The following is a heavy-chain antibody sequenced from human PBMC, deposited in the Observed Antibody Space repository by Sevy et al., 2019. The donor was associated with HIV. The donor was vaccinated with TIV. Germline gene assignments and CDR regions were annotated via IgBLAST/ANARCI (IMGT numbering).Heavy chain of an antibody. V-gene: IGHV1-24*01. CDR2: FDPEDGET. CDR1: GYTLTELS. CDR3: ATGSTFGGVISYYFDY. Sequence: ASVKVSCKVSGYTLTELSMHWVRQAPGKGLEWMGGFDPEDGETIYAQKFQGRVTMTEDTSTDTAYMELSSLGSEDTAVYYCATGSTFGGVISYYFDYWGQGTLVTVSS. D-gene: IGHD3-16*02. J-gene: IGHJ4*02.